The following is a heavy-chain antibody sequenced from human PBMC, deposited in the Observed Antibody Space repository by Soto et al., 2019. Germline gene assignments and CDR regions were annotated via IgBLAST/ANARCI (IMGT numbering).Heavy chain of an antibody. CDR3: ARGSKLLRYFDWLPYDY. CDR1: GGSFSGYY. J-gene: IGHJ4*02. Sequence: SETLSLTCAVYGGSFSGYYWSWIRQPPGKGLEWIGEINHSGSTNYNPSLKSRVTISVDTSKNQFSLKLSSVTAADTAVYYCARGSKLLRYFDWLPYDYWGQGTLVTVTS. D-gene: IGHD3-9*01. CDR2: INHSGST. V-gene: IGHV4-34*01.